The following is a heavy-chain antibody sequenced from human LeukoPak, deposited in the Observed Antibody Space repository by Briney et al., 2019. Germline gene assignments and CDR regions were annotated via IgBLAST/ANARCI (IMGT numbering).Heavy chain of an antibody. CDR3: ARHRGVRMGVVGAHYYYMDV. D-gene: IGHD2-2*01. Sequence: SQTLSLTCTVSGDSISSGDYYWSWIRQPAGKGLEWIGRISSGSTNYNPSLKSRVTISVDTSKNQFSLKLSSVTAADTAVYYCARHRGVRMGVVGAHYYYMDVWGKGTTVTISS. V-gene: IGHV4-61*02. CDR2: ISSGST. CDR1: GDSISSGDYY. J-gene: IGHJ6*03.